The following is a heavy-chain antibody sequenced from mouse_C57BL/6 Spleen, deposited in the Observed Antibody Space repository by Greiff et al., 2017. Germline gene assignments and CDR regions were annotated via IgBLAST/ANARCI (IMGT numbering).Heavy chain of an antibody. CDR1: GYTFTSYW. V-gene: IGHV1-7*01. Sequence: VQLQQSGAELAQPGASVKLSCKASGYTFTSYWMHWVQQRPGQGLEWIGYINPSSGYTKSNQKFKDKATLTADKSSTTAYMQLSSLTYEDSAVYYCAREEVKAYCDVWGTGTTVTVSS. J-gene: IGHJ1*03. CDR3: AREEVKAYCDV. D-gene: IGHD2-2*01. CDR2: INPSSGYT.